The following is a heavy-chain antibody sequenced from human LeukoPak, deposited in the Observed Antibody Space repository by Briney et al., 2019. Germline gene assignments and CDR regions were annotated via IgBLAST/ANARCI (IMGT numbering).Heavy chain of an antibody. D-gene: IGHD3-3*01. J-gene: IGHJ4*02. V-gene: IGHV3-23*01. CDR1: GFTFSSYA. Sequence: PGGSLRLSCAASGFTFSSYAMSWVRQAPGKGLEWVSAISGSGGSTYYADSVKGRFTISRDNSKNTLYLQMNSLRAEDTAVYYCAKAGLYDFWSGYPSGDFDYWGQGTLVTVSS. CDR2: ISGSGGST. CDR3: AKAGLYDFWSGYPSGDFDY.